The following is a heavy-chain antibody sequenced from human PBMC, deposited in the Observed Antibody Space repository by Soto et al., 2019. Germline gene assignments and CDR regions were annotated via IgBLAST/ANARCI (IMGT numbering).Heavy chain of an antibody. CDR3: ARPPLPGYSIHFNS. Sequence: GESLKISCQASGYIFIDYRIGWVRQMPGKGLEWMGIVYPRDSDTRYSPPFQGQVTVSADRSTGTAFLQWRSLKASDTALYYCARPPLPGYSIHFNSWGQGTLVTVSS. J-gene: IGHJ4*02. D-gene: IGHD2-15*01. CDR2: VYPRDSDT. V-gene: IGHV5-51*01. CDR1: GYIFIDYR.